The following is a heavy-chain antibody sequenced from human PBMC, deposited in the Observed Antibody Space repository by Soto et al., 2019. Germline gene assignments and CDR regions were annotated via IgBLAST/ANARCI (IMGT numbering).Heavy chain of an antibody. CDR1: GFSLSSTRMA. J-gene: IGHJ4*02. Sequence: QITLKESGPTLVKPTQTLTLTCTFSGFSLSSTRMAVGWIRQAPGKALEWLALIYWDDDKRYSPFLKSRLTITNDTSKNQVVLTMSNMDPVDTARYYCAHIVVAGLGYYFDYWGQGTLVTVSS. CDR3: AHIVVAGLGYYFDY. D-gene: IGHD6-19*01. CDR2: IYWDDDK. V-gene: IGHV2-5*02.